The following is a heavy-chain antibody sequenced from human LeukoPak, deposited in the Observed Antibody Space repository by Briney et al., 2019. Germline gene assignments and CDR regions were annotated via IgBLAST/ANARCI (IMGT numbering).Heavy chain of an antibody. Sequence: ASVKVSCKTSGYTFTGYYMHWVRQAPGQGLEWMGIINPSGGSTSYAQKFQGRVTMTRDTSTSTVYMELSSLRSEDTAVYYCARDPLCSSTSCYDNAFDIWGQGTMVTVSS. CDR1: GYTFTGYY. D-gene: IGHD2-2*01. V-gene: IGHV1-46*01. CDR3: ARDPLCSSTSCYDNAFDI. CDR2: INPSGGST. J-gene: IGHJ3*02.